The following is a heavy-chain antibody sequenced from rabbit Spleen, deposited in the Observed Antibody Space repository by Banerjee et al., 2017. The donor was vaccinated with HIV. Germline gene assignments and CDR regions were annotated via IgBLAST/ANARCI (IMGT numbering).Heavy chain of an antibody. D-gene: IGHD8-1*01. CDR1: GFSFSSSYW. CDR2: IYGGSSANT. Sequence: QSLEESGGDLVKPGASLTLTCTASGFSFSSSYWICWVRQAPGKGLEWIACIYGGSSANTYYASWAKGRFTCSKTSSTTVTLQMTSLTAADTATYFCARDTGTSFSTYGMDLWGQGTLVTVS. CDR3: ARDTGTSFSTYGMDL. V-gene: IGHV1S40*01. J-gene: IGHJ6*01.